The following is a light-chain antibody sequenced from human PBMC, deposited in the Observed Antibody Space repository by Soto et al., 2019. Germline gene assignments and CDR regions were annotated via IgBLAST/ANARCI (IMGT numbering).Light chain of an antibody. CDR3: SSYTTSTTPLYV. Sequence: QSFLTQPASVSGSPGQSITISCTGTSSDTAGYNYVSWYQQHPGKAPKLMIYEVSNRPSGVSNRFSGSQSGNTASLTISGLQAEDEANYYCSSYTTSTTPLYVFGTGTKVTVL. CDR1: SSDTAGYNY. V-gene: IGLV2-14*01. CDR2: EVS. J-gene: IGLJ1*01.